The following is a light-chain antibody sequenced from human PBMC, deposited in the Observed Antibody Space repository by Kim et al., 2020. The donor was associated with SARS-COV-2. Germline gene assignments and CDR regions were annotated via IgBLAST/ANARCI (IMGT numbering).Light chain of an antibody. CDR2: GKN. V-gene: IGLV3-19*01. CDR3: NSRDSSGNHRNVV. CDR1: SLRSYY. J-gene: IGLJ2*01. Sequence: SSELTQDPAVSVALGQTVRITCQGDSLRSYYASWYQQKPGQAPVLVIYGKNNRPSGIPDRFSGSSSRNTASLTITGAQAEDEADYYCNSRDSSGNHRNVV.